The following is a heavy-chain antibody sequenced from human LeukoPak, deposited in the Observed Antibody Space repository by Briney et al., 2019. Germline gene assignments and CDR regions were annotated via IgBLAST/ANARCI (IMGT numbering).Heavy chain of an antibody. V-gene: IGHV3-23*01. J-gene: IGHJ3*02. D-gene: IGHD1-26*01. CDR3: ARAGGIVGATDAFDI. CDR2: ISGSGGTT. CDR1: GFTFSSYA. Sequence: GGSLRLSCEVSGFTFSSYAMSWVRQAPGKGLEWVSAISGSGGTTYYADSVKGRFTISRDNSKNTLYLQMNSLRAEDTAVYYCARAGGIVGATDAFDIWGQGTMVTVSS.